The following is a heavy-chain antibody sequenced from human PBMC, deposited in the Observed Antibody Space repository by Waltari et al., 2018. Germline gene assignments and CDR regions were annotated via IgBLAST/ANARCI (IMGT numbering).Heavy chain of an antibody. CDR1: GYTFTNYA. CDR3: ATYRNLNF. J-gene: IGHJ4*02. V-gene: IGHV1-3*01. D-gene: IGHD3-16*02. CDR2: IDPANGNT. Sequence: QVQLVQSGAEVKKPGASVRVSCKASGYTFTNYAVHWVRQAPGQSLEYMGWIDPANGNTKYAQKFQGSVTISRDTSATTAYMDLSSLRSEDTAVFYCATYRNLNFWGQGTLVTVSS.